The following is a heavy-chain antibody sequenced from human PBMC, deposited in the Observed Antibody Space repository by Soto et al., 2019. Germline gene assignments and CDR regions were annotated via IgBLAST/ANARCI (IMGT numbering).Heavy chain of an antibody. V-gene: IGHV3-9*01. J-gene: IGHJ6*02. CDR2: ISWNSGSI. Sequence: EVQLVESGGGLVQPGRSLRLSCAASGFTFDDYAMHWVRQAPGKGLEWVSGISWNSGSIGYVDSVKGRFTISRDNAKNSLYLQMNSLRAEDTALYYCAKAEYYDFWSGYRDYYGMDVWGQGTTVTVSS. CDR1: GFTFDDYA. D-gene: IGHD3-3*01. CDR3: AKAEYYDFWSGYRDYYGMDV.